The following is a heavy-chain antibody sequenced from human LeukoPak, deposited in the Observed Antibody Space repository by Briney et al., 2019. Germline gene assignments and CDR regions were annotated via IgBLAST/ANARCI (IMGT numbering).Heavy chain of an antibody. Sequence: QPGGSLRLSCTASGFTFNTHAMSWVRQAPGKGLEWVSEIIGSGHNTFYADSVRGRFTISRDNSKNTLYLQMNSLRAEDTAVYYCAKISGGGDAFDIWGQGTLVTVSS. D-gene: IGHD1-26*01. CDR3: AKISGGGDAFDI. CDR1: GFTFNTHA. CDR2: IIGSGHNT. V-gene: IGHV3-23*01. J-gene: IGHJ3*02.